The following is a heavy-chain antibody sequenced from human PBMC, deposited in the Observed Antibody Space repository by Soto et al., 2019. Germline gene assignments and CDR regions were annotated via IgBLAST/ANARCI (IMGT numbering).Heavy chain of an antibody. V-gene: IGHV3-23*01. CDR1: GFNFKKFA. D-gene: IGHD6-19*01. CDR3: AKADGQQWLIPHLDN. CDR2: ISCCGGSA. J-gene: IGHJ4*02. Sequence: EVQLLESGGGVVQPGGSLRLSCVASGFNFKKFAMAWVRQAAGEGLEWVSGISCCGGSASYADSVKGRFSIARDDSKNTVSLQLNSLRVEDTAXYYCAKADGQQWLIPHLDNWGQGTLVTVS.